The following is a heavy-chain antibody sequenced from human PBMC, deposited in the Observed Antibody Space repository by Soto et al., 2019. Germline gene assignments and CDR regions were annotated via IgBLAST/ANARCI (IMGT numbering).Heavy chain of an antibody. J-gene: IGHJ4*02. CDR3: AALIVVVMYPDY. V-gene: IGHV3-23*01. CDR2: ISGSGGRT. D-gene: IGHD3-22*01. CDR1: GFTFSSYA. Sequence: EVQLLESGGGLVQPGGSQRLSCAASGFTFSSYAMSWVRQAPGKGLEWVSAISGSGGRTYYADSVKGRFTISRDNSKNMLYLQMNSLRAEDTAVYYCAALIVVVMYPDYWGQGTLVTVSS.